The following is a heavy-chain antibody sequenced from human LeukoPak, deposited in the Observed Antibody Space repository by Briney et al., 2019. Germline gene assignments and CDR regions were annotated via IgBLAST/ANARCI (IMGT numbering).Heavy chain of an antibody. CDR2: ISGSGGST. CDR1: GFTFSSYA. CDR3: AKAAGYCSSTSCYPPIIRY. Sequence: GGSLRLSCAASGFTFSSYAMSWVRQAPGKGLEWVSAISGSGGSTYYADSVKGRSTISRDNSKNTLYLQMNSLRAEDTAVYYCAKAAGYCSSTSCYPPIIRYWGQGTLVTVSS. J-gene: IGHJ4*02. D-gene: IGHD2-2*01. V-gene: IGHV3-23*01.